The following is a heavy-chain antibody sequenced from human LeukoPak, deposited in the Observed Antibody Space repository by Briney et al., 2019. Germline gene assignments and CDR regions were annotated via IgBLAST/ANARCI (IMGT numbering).Heavy chain of an antibody. Sequence: GGSLRLSCAASGFTFNNYAMHWVRQAPGKGLEWVAVIWSNANNKFYADSVKGRYTISRDNSKNTLYLQINSLRADDTAVYYCARIATVGDEPDYYYYYMDVWGKGATVTVSS. CDR1: GFTFNNYA. CDR3: ARIATVGDEPDYYYYYMDV. CDR2: IWSNANNK. J-gene: IGHJ6*03. D-gene: IGHD1-26*01. V-gene: IGHV3-33*01.